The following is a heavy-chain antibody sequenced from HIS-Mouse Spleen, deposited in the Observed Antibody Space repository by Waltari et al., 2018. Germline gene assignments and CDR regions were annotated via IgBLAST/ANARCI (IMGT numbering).Heavy chain of an antibody. V-gene: IGHV4-34*01. CDR3: ARATAAAGLPDY. CDR2: INHSGST. Sequence: QVQLQQWGAGLLTPSETLSLTCAVYGGSFGGDYWSRIRQPPGKGLEWVGEINHSGSTNYNPSLKSRVTISVDTSKNQFSLKLSSVTAADTAVYYCARATAAAGLPDYWGQGTLVTVSS. CDR1: GGSFGGDY. J-gene: IGHJ4*02. D-gene: IGHD6-13*01.